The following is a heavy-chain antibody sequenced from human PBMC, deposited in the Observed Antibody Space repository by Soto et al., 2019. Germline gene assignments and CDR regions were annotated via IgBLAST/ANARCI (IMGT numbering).Heavy chain of an antibody. J-gene: IGHJ3*02. Sequence: QVQLVESGGGVVQPGRSLRLSCAASGFTFSSYGMHWVRQAPGKGLEWVAVISYDGSNKYYADSVKGRFTITRDNSKNTLYLQMNSLRAEVTAVSYCAKDSKQLAHHDALDIWGQGTVVTVSS. CDR1: GFTFSSYG. CDR2: ISYDGSNK. CDR3: AKDSKQLAHHDALDI. V-gene: IGHV3-30*18. D-gene: IGHD6-6*01.